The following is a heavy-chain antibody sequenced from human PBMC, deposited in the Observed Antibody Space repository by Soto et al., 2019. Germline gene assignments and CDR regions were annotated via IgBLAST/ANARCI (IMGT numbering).Heavy chain of an antibody. CDR2: IIPILGIA. CDR1: GGTVSSYT. V-gene: IGHV1-69*02. Sequence: SVKVSCKASGGTVSSYTISWVRQAPGQGLEWMGRIIPILGIANYAQKFQGRVTITADKSTSTAYMELSSLRSEDTAVYYCASYGITGTKRVTYYYYYMDVWGKGTTVTVSS. J-gene: IGHJ6*03. CDR3: ASYGITGTKRVTYYYYYMDV. D-gene: IGHD1-20*01.